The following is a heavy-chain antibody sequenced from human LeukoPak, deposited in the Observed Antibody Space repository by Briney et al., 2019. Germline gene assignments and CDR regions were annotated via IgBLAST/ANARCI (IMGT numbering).Heavy chain of an antibody. CDR3: ARHHKDYVWGSYRYYFDY. Sequence: SETLSLTCTVSGGSINNYYWSWIRQPPGKGLEWIGYIYYSGSTNYNPSLKSRVTISVDTSKNQFSLKLSSVTAADTAVYYCARHHKDYVWGSYRYYFDYWGQGTLVTVSS. V-gene: IGHV4-59*08. D-gene: IGHD3-16*02. CDR1: GGSINNYY. J-gene: IGHJ4*02. CDR2: IYYSGST.